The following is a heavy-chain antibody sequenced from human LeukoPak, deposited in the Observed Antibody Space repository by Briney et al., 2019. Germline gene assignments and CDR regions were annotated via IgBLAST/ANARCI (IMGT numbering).Heavy chain of an antibody. CDR3: AKSYGSGSYKNPPFDY. V-gene: IGHV3-30*02. CDR1: GFTVSSNY. J-gene: IGHJ4*02. D-gene: IGHD3-10*01. Sequence: GGSLRLSCAASGFTVSSNYMSWVRQAPGKGLEWVAFIRYDGSNKYYADSVKGRFTISRDNSKNTLYLQMNSLRAEDTAVYYCAKSYGSGSYKNPPFDYWGQGTLVTVSS. CDR2: IRYDGSNK.